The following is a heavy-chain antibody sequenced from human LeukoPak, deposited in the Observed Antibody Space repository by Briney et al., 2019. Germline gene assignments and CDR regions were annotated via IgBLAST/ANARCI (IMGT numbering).Heavy chain of an antibody. CDR1: GYKFTSYG. V-gene: IGHV1-18*01. D-gene: IGHD3-16*02. J-gene: IGHJ4*02. CDR3: ARVKITFGGVIVLGGGDY. CDR2: ISAYNGNT. Sequence: ASVKVSCKASGYKFTSYGISWVRQAPGQGLEWMGWISAYNGNTKYAQKLQDRVTLTTDTSTSTAYMELRSLRSDDTAVYYCARVKITFGGVIVLGGGDYWGQGTLVIVSS.